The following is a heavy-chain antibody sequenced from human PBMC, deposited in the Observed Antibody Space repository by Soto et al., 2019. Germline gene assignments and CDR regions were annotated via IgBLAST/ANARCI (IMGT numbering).Heavy chain of an antibody. Sequence: PGGSLRLSCAASGFTFSGSAMHWVRQASGKGLEWVGRIRSKANSYATAYAASVKGRFTISRDDSKNTAYLQMNSLKTEDTAVYYCTRHAPTVAKDYSGQGTLVTVSS. CDR2: IRSKANSYAT. CDR3: TRHAPTVAKDY. CDR1: GFTFSGSA. J-gene: IGHJ4*02. V-gene: IGHV3-73*01. D-gene: IGHD4-17*01.